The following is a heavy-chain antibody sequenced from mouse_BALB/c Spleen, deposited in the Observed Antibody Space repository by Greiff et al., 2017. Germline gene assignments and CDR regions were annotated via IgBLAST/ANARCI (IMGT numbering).Heavy chain of an antibody. D-gene: IGHD1-1*01. V-gene: IGHV1-7*01. CDR1: GYTFTSYW. CDR2: INPSTGYT. J-gene: IGHJ4*01. Sequence: VQLQQSGAELAKPGASVKMSCKASGYTFTSYWMHWVKQRPGQGLEWIGYINPSTGYTEYNQKFKDKATLTADKSSSTAYMQLSSLTSEDSAVYYCARGYGSPYAMDYWGQGTSVTVSS. CDR3: ARGYGSPYAMDY.